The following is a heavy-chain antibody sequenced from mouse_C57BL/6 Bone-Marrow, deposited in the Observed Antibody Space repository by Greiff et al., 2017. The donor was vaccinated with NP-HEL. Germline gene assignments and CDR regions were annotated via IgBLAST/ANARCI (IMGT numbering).Heavy chain of an antibody. J-gene: IGHJ1*03. Sequence: QVQLQQPGAELVRPGSSVKLSCKASGYTFTSYWMHWVKQRPIQGLEWIGNIDPSDSETHYNQKFKDKATLTVDKSSSTAYMQLSSLTSEDSAVYYCATDYGSSWYFDVWGTGTTVTVSS. CDR2: IDPSDSET. CDR3: ATDYGSSWYFDV. D-gene: IGHD1-1*01. V-gene: IGHV1-52*01. CDR1: GYTFTSYW.